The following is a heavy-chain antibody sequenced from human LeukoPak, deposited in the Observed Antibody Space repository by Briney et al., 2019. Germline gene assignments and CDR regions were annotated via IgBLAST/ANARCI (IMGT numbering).Heavy chain of an antibody. CDR1: GGSISSSRYY. V-gene: IGHV4-39*01. CDR2: MYYSGSA. Sequence: PSETLSLTCTVSGGSISSSRYYWGWIRQPPGKGLKWIGSMYYSGSAYYNPSLKSRVTMSVDTSNNQFSLRLSSVTAADTAVYYCASQSGYNYGYVDNWGQGTLVTVSS. J-gene: IGHJ4*02. CDR3: ASQSGYNYGYVDN. D-gene: IGHD5-18*01.